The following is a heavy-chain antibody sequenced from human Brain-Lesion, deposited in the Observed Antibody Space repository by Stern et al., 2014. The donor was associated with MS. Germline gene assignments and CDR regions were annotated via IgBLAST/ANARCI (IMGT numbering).Heavy chain of an antibody. V-gene: IGHV4-61*02. CDR1: GGSISSGGYY. D-gene: IGHD2-2*01. J-gene: IGHJ6*02. CDR2: IFNSGST. CDR3: ARGRVVPGFQYYATDV. Sequence: QVQLQQSGPGLVKPSQTLSLSCTVSGGSISSGGYYWSWIRQPAGKGLEWLGRIFNSGSTSYNPSPKSRVTISIDTSQNQFSPSLNPMTAADTAVYYCARGRVVPGFQYYATDVWGQGTTVIVSS.